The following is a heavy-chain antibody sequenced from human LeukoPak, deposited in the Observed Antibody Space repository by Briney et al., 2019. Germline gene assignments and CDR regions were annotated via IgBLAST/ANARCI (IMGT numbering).Heavy chain of an antibody. J-gene: IGHJ4*02. CDR2: INHSGST. Sequence: PSETLSLTCAVYGGSFSGYYWSWIRQPPGKGLEWIGEINHSGSTYYNPSLKSRVTISVDTSKNQSSLKLSSVTAADTAVYYCARDARYSYGLDYWGQGTLVTVSS. CDR3: ARDARYSYGLDY. V-gene: IGHV4-34*01. CDR1: GGSFSGYY. D-gene: IGHD5-18*01.